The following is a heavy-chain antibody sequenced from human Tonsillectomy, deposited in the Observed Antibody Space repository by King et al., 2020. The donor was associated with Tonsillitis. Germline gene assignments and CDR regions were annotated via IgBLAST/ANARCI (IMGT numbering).Heavy chain of an antibody. CDR3: ARPLMFSSGWYYFDY. Sequence: QLVQSGAEVKKPGESLKISCKGSGYSFTSYWIGWVRQMPGKGLEWMGIIYPGDSDTRYSPSFQGQVTISADKSISPAYLQWSSLRASDTAMYYCARPLMFSSGWYYFDYWGQGALVTVSS. CDR2: IYPGDSDT. D-gene: IGHD6-19*01. CDR1: GYSFTSYW. V-gene: IGHV5-51*01. J-gene: IGHJ4*02.